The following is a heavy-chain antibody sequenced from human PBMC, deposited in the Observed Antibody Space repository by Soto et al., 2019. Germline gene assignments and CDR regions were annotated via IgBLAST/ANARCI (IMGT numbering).Heavy chain of an antibody. V-gene: IGHV3-30-3*01. J-gene: IGHJ6*02. D-gene: IGHD6-19*01. CDR3: ARLPGPLVAVLYLYPVDGREAVSDADV. CDR1: GFTFSSYP. Sequence: QMQLVESGGGVVQPGRSLRLSCAASGFTFSSYPMHWVRQAPGKGLEWVAVISFDGSKKYYADSVKGRFFISKDNCKNILSLQMNSLRGEGSAVYYCARLPGPLVAVLYLYPVDGREAVSDADVWGQGTAVTVSS. CDR2: ISFDGSKK.